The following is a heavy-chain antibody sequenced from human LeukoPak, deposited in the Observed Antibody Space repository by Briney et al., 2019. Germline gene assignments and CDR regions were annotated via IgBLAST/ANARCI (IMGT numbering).Heavy chain of an antibody. CDR3: ARVVKDFDAFDY. CDR2: IYSGGST. D-gene: IGHD3-9*01. J-gene: IGHJ4*02. V-gene: IGHV3-66*01. CDR1: GFTVSSNY. Sequence: GGSLRLSCAASGFTVSSNYMSWVRQAPGKGLEWVSVIYSGGSTYYADSVKGRFTISRDNSKNTLYLQMNSLRAEDTAVYYCARVVKDFDAFDYWGQGTLVTVSS.